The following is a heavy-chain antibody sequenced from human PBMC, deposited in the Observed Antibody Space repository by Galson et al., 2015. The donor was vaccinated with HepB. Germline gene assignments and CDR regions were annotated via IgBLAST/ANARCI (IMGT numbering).Heavy chain of an antibody. D-gene: IGHD6-19*01. J-gene: IGHJ3*02. Sequence: SVKVSCKASGYAFTSYGISWVRQAPGQGLEWMGWISAYNGNTNYAQKLQGRVTMTTDTSTSTAYMELRSMRADDTAVYYCALGIAVAGCDDAFDIWGQGTIVAVSS. CDR1: GYAFTSYG. CDR3: ALGIAVAGCDDAFDI. CDR2: ISAYNGNT. V-gene: IGHV1-18*04.